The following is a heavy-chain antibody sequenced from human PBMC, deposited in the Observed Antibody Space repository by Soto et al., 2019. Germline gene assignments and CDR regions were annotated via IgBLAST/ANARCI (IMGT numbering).Heavy chain of an antibody. CDR3: TTAPRSGGNSFDY. D-gene: IGHD2-15*01. CDR1: GFTFSNAW. CDR2: IKSKTDGGTT. V-gene: IGHV3-15*01. Sequence: GGSLRLSCAASGFTFSNAWMSWVRQAPGKGLEWVGRIKSKTDGGTTDYAAPVKGRFTISRDDSKNTLYLQMNSLKTEDTAVYYCTTAPRSGGNSFDYWGQGTLVTVSS. J-gene: IGHJ4*02.